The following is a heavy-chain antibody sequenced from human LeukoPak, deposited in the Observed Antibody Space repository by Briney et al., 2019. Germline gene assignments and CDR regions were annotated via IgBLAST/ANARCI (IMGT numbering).Heavy chain of an antibody. CDR3: ARGDYGDYVIY. D-gene: IGHD4-17*01. CDR2: INPNSGGT. CDR1: GYTFTGYF. Sequence: ASMKVSCKASGYTFTGYFLHWVRQAPGQGLEWMGCINPNSGGTNYAQNFQGRVTMTRDTSISTAYMELSSLRSDDTAVYYGARGDYGDYVIYWGQGTLVTVSS. J-gene: IGHJ4*02. V-gene: IGHV1-2*02.